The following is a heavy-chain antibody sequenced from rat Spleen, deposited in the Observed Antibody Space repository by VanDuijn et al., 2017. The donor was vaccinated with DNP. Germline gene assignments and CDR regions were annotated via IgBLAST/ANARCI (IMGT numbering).Heavy chain of an antibody. CDR2: IQSGGST. J-gene: IGHJ2*01. D-gene: IGHD1-11*01. V-gene: IGHV2-27*01. Sequence: QVQLEESGPGLMQPSETLSLTCTVSGFSLTSYHVHWVRQPPGKGLEWLGSIQSGGSTDYNSALKSRLSISRDTSKSQVFLKMNSVQTEDTAMYFCARIPLSGGDYWGQGVMVTVSS. CDR3: ARIPLSGGDY. CDR1: GFSLTSYH.